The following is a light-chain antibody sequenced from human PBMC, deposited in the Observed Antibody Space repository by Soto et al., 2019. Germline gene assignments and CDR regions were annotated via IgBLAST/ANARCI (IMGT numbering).Light chain of an antibody. Sequence: EIVLTQSPATLSLSPGERATLSCRASQSVSSYLAWDQQKPGQAPRLLIYDASNSATGIPARFSGSGSGTDFTLTISSLEPEDFAVYYCQQRSNWPWTFGQGTKVEIK. CDR2: DAS. V-gene: IGKV3-11*01. J-gene: IGKJ1*01. CDR3: QQRSNWPWT. CDR1: QSVSSY.